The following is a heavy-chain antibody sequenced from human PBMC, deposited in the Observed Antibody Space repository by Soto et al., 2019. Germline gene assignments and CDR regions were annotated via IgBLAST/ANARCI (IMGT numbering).Heavy chain of an antibody. D-gene: IGHD2-2*01. V-gene: IGHV4-34*09. CDR1: GGSFSGYY. CDR3: GRGTPVPAAIES. CDR2: IYYSGST. Sequence: PPQTLSLSCAVYGGSFSGYYWSWIRQPPGKGLEWIGYIYYSGSTYYNPSLQSRVTISVDTSKIQCSVMLGCVTSADTAVYYCGRGTPVPAAIESWGQGSLVTVSS. J-gene: IGHJ5*01.